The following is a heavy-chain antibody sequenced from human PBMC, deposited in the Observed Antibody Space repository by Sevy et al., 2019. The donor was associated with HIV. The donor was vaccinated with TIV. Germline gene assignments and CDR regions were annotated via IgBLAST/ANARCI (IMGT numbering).Heavy chain of an antibody. V-gene: IGHV3-23*01. CDR2: ISGGGGGT. J-gene: IGHJ2*01. Sequence: GGSLRLSCAASGFTFNNYAMSWVRQAPGKGLEGKGLEWVSTISGGGGGTYYAASVRGRFTVSRDNSKNKLNLQVNSLRVEDTAVYYCAKHYIHDIADWWYFDLWGRGTLVTVSS. CDR1: GFTFNNYA. CDR3: AKHYIHDIADWWYFDL. D-gene: IGHD6-13*01.